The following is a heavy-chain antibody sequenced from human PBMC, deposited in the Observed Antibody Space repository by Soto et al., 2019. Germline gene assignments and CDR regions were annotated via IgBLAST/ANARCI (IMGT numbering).Heavy chain of an antibody. V-gene: IGHV3-33*01. D-gene: IGHD2-15*01. CDR3: ARDFDSVVVVAATTTSAFDI. J-gene: IGHJ3*02. CDR2: IWYDGSNK. CDR1: GFTFSSYG. Sequence: QVQLVESGGGVVQPGRSLRLSCAASGFTFSSYGMHWVRQAPGKGLEWVAVIWYDGSNKYYADSVKGRFTISRDNSKNTLYLQMNSLRAKDTAVYYCARDFDSVVVVAATTTSAFDIWGQGTMVTVSS.